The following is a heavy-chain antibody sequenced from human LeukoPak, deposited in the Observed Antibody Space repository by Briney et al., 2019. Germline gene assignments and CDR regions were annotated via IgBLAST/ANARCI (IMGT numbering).Heavy chain of an antibody. CDR3: ARDGYSAIDY. D-gene: IGHD1-26*01. V-gene: IGHV4-34*01. CDR2: INHSGST. J-gene: IGHJ4*02. CDR1: GGSFSGYY. Sequence: SETLSLTCAVYGGSFSGYYWSWIRQPPGKGLEWIGEINHSGSTNYNPSLKSRVTISVDTSKNQFSLKLSSVTAADTAVYYCARDGYSAIDYWGQGTLVTVSS.